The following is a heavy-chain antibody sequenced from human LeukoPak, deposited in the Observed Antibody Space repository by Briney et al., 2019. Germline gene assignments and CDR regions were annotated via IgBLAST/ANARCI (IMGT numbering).Heavy chain of an antibody. CDR2: IRFDGSNK. CDR1: GFIFNNYG. J-gene: IGHJ4*02. Sequence: GGSLRLSCAASGFIFNNYGMHWVRQAPGKGLEWVAFIRFDGSNKYYADSVKGRFTISRDTSKDTVFLQMSSLRVDDTAAYYCVGTFTVFGVVSTIGWGQGTLVTVSS. D-gene: IGHD3-3*01. V-gene: IGHV3-30*02. CDR3: VGTFTVFGVVSTIG.